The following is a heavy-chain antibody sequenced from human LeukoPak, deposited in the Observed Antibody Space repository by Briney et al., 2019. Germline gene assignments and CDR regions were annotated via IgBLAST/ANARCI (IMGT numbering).Heavy chain of an antibody. CDR3: ARERDVGHCSSFTCHAPAY. J-gene: IGHJ4*02. V-gene: IGHV3-30-3*01. D-gene: IGHD2-2*01. CDR1: GFTFSSYP. CDR2: ISDDGSNT. Sequence: GGSLRLSCAASGFTFSSYPLHWVRQTPGKGLEWLTVISDDGSNTYYADSVKGRFTISRDNSKNTVYLQMSSLKTEDTAVYFCARERDVGHCSSFTCHAPAYWGQGSLVTVSS.